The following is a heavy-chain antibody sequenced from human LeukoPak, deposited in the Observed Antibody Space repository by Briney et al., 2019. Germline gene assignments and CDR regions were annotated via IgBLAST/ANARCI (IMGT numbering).Heavy chain of an antibody. D-gene: IGHD5-18*01. J-gene: IGHJ4*02. Sequence: SVKVSCKASGGTFSSYAISWVRQAPGQGLEWMGRIIPIFGTANYAQKYQGRVTITTDESTSTAYMELSSLRSEDTAVYYCARAPGGYSYGYDEGLDYWGQGTLVTVSS. CDR1: GGTFSSYA. CDR3: ARAPGGYSYGYDEGLDY. CDR2: IIPIFGTA. V-gene: IGHV1-69*05.